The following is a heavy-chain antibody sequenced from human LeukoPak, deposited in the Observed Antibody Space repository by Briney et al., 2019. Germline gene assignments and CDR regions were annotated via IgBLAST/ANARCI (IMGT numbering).Heavy chain of an antibody. CDR1: GFTFDDYA. CDR2: ISWNSGSI. Sequence: GGSLRLSCAASGFTFDDYAMPWVRPAPGKGLEWVSGISWNSGSIGYADSVKGRFTISRDNAKNSLYLQMNSLRAEDTALYYCAKVTPPYYYGSGTQSDYYFDYWGQGTLVTVSS. CDR3: AKVTPPYYYGSGTQSDYYFDY. D-gene: IGHD3-10*01. J-gene: IGHJ4*02. V-gene: IGHV3-9*01.